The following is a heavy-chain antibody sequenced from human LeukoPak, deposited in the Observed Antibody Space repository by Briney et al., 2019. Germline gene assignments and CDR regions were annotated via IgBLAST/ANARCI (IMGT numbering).Heavy chain of an antibody. CDR1: GFTFSSYW. CDR3: AKYYGDDPDYYYYMDV. D-gene: IGHD4-17*01. CDR2: INSDGSST. Sequence: GGSLRLSCAASGFTFSSYWMHWVRQAPGKGLVWVSRINSDGSSTIYADSVKGRFTISRDNSKNTLYLQMNSLRAEDTAVYYCAKYYGDDPDYYYYMDVWGKGTTVTISS. V-gene: IGHV3-74*01. J-gene: IGHJ6*03.